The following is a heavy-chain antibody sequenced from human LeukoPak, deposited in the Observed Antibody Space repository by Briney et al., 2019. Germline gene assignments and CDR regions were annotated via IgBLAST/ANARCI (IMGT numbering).Heavy chain of an antibody. CDR3: ARGSDPPYYFDY. CDR1: GGSFSGYY. V-gene: IGHV4-34*01. J-gene: IGHJ4*02. CDR2: INHSGST. D-gene: IGHD6-25*01. Sequence: SETLSLTCAVYGGSFSGYYWSWIRQPPGKGLEWIGEINHSGSTNYNPSLKSRVTITVDTSKNQFSLKLSSVTAADTAVYYCARGSDPPYYFDYWGQGTLVTVSS.